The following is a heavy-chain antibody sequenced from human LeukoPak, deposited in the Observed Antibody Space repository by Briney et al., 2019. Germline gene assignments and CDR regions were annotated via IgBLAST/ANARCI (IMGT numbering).Heavy chain of an antibody. J-gene: IGHJ4*02. CDR3: ARATYEPGLIDF. CDR1: GFTFSLYA. D-gene: IGHD3-3*01. V-gene: IGHV3-21*05. CDR2: INSGSSDK. Sequence: GGSLRLSCAASGFTFSLYAMNWVRQAPAKGLGWVSYINSGSSDKHYTESVRARSTISRDKAKKTLYLQMDSLRAEEKAVYYCARATYEPGLIDFWGQGTLVSVSS.